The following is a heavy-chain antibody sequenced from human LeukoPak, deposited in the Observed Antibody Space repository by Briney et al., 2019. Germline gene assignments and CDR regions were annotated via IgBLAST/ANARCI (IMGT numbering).Heavy chain of an antibody. CDR1: GYTFTNYG. CDR2: MNPNSGNT. Sequence: ASVKVSCKASGYTFTNYGISWVRQAPGQGLEWMGWMNPNSGNTGYAQKFQGRVTMTRNTSISTAYMELSSLRSEDTAVYYCARWTGDSTVTGFGYWGQGTLVTVSS. CDR3: ARWTGDSTVTGFGY. D-gene: IGHD4-17*01. V-gene: IGHV1-8*01. J-gene: IGHJ4*02.